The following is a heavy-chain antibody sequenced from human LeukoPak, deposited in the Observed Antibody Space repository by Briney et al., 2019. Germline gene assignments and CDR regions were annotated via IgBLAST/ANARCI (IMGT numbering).Heavy chain of an antibody. CDR1: GGSLSSYY. D-gene: IGHD3-10*01. V-gene: IGHV4-59*12. Sequence: SETLSLTCTVSGGSLSSYYWSWIRQPPGKGLEWIGYIYYSGSTYYNPSLKSRVTISVDTSKNQFSLKLSSVTAADTAVYYCARDYYGSGSYYTWGQGTLVTVSS. CDR2: IYYSGST. J-gene: IGHJ5*02. CDR3: ARDYYGSGSYYT.